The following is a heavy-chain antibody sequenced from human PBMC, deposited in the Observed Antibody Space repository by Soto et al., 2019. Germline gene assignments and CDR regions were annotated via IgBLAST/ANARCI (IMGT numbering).Heavy chain of an antibody. J-gene: IGHJ4*02. CDR1: GDSITTNGYY. Sequence: PSETLSLTCSVSGDSITTNGYYWGWIRQPPGKGLQWIGNVYSTGSTFSHPSLTSRVFISVDTFKNKFSLRLTSVTAADTAVYYCARSHYTYGLLIDYWGPGIMVTVSS. CDR2: VYSTGST. CDR3: ARSHYTYGLLIDY. V-gene: IGHV4-39*01. D-gene: IGHD2-8*01.